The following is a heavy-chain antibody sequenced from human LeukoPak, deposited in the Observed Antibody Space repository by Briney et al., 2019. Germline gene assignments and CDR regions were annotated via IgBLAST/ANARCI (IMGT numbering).Heavy chain of an antibody. V-gene: IGHV3-11*04. Sequence: GGSLRLSCAASGFTFSDYYMGWIRQAPGKGLEWVSYISSSGSTIYYADSVKGRFTISRDNAKNSLYLQMNSPRAEDTAVYYCARAHLYSSGVDCWGQGTLVTVSS. CDR2: ISSSGSTI. D-gene: IGHD6-19*01. CDR1: GFTFSDYY. CDR3: ARAHLYSSGVDC. J-gene: IGHJ4*02.